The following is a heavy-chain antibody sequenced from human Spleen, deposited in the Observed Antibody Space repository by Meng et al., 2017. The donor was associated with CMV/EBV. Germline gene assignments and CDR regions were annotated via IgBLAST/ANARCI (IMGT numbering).Heavy chain of an antibody. D-gene: IGHD3-16*01. J-gene: IGHJ5*02. V-gene: IGHV5-51*01. CDR3: ARLNPRSGVRGPQVILLGGNNWFDP. Sequence: NGLEWMGILYPGDSDSRYSRDSHTRYSPSFQGQVPISADKSISTAYLQWNTLKASDTAMYYCARLNPRSGVRGPQVILLGGNNWFDPWGQGTLVTVSS. CDR2: LYPGDSDS.